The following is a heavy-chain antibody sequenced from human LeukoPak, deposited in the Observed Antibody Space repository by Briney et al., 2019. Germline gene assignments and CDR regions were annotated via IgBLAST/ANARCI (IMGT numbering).Heavy chain of an antibody. V-gene: IGHV3-21*01. CDR3: ARDKAGTTPYYYYCMDV. CDR2: ISSSSSYI. D-gene: IGHD1-14*01. J-gene: IGHJ6*03. Sequence: GGSLRLSCAASGFTSSSYSMNGVRQAPGKGLEWVSFISSSSSYIYYADSVKGRFTISRDNAKNSLYLQMNSLRAEDTAVYYCARDKAGTTPYYYYCMDVWGKGTTVTVSS. CDR1: GFTSSSYS.